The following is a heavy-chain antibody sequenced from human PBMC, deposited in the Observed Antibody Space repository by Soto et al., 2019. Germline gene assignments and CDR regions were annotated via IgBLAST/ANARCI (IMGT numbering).Heavy chain of an antibody. CDR3: AIREGDCRGGSCPFYHD. J-gene: IGHJ4*02. V-gene: IGHV4-4*02. CDR1: GGSISSNNW. CDR2: IYHSGST. Sequence: QVQLQESGPGLVKPSETLSLTCAVSGGSISSNNWWSWVRQTPGKGLEWIGEIYHSGSTNYNPSLKSRVTISLDKSKNQFSLSLTSMPAADTAVYYCAIREGDCRGGSCPFYHDWGQGTLVTASS. D-gene: IGHD2-15*01.